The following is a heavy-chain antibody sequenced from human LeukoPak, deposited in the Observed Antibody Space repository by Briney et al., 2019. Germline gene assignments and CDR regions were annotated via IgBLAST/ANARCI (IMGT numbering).Heavy chain of an antibody. J-gene: IGHJ4*02. CDR3: ARTHMGELGMGY. Sequence: ASVKNSCKASGYTFTGYYMHWVREAPGQGLEWMGWINPNSGGTNYAQKFQGRVTMTRDTSISTAYMELSRLRSDDTAVYYCARTHMGELGMGYWGQGTLVTVSS. CDR2: INPNSGGT. CDR1: GYTFTGYY. V-gene: IGHV1-2*02. D-gene: IGHD1-26*01.